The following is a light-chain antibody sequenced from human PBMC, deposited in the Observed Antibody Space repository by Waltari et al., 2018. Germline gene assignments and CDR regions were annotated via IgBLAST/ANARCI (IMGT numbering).Light chain of an antibody. J-gene: IGLJ1*01. Sequence: TVSPGGTVTLTCGSSTGDVTSDHYPYWFQQKPGQAPRTLIYDTNNQHSWTPGRFSGSLLGGKAALTLSGAQPEDEAEYYCSVAYSGVFVFGTGTKVTVL. CDR3: SVAYSGVFV. CDR2: DTN. V-gene: IGLV7-46*01. CDR1: TGDVTSDHY.